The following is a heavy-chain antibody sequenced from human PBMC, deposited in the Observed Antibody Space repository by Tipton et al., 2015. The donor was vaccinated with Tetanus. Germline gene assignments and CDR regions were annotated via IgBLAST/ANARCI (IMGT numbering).Heavy chain of an antibody. Sequence: LRLSCTVSGGSVSSGSYYWSWVRQPPGKGLEYIGYILYGGSTHYNPSLKSRLTMSADPAKNQFSLRLTSVTAADTAVYYCARIHDFLSGHFDFWGQGTLVAVSS. CDR3: ARIHDFLSGHFDF. CDR1: GGSVSSGSYY. J-gene: IGHJ4*02. CDR2: ILYGGST. V-gene: IGHV4-61*01. D-gene: IGHD3-3*01.